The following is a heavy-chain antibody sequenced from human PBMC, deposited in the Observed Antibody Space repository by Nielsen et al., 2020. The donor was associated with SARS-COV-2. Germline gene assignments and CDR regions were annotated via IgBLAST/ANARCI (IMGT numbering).Heavy chain of an antibody. CDR1: GYSFTSYW. D-gene: IGHD6-13*01. V-gene: IGHV5-51*01. CDR2: IYPGDSDT. CDR3: ARHSGVGSSWDGMDV. Sequence: KVSCKGSGYSFTSYWSGGVRQMPGKGLEWMGIIYPGDSDTRYSPSFQGQVTISADKSISTAYLQWSSLKASDTAMYYCARHSGVGSSWDGMDVWGQGTTVTVSS. J-gene: IGHJ6*02.